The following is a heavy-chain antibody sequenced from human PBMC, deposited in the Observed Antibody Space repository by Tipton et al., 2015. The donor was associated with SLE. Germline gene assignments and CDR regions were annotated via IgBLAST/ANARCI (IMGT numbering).Heavy chain of an antibody. CDR1: GGSIRSGGYY. V-gene: IGHV4-31*03. CDR3: ARGVGSSGWTYFDH. J-gene: IGHJ4*02. CDR2: IYYSGTT. D-gene: IGHD6-19*01. Sequence: TLSLTCTVSGGSIRSGGYYWNWIRRPPGKGPEWIGYIYYSGTTYYNPSLKRRLNISVDTSKNQFSLKLTSVTAADTAVYYCARGVGSSGWTYFDHWGQGTLVTVSS.